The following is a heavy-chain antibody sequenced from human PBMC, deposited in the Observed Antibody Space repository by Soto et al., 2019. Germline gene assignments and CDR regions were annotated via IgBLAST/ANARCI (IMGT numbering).Heavy chain of an antibody. D-gene: IGHD3-10*01. CDR3: ARVLGGMVRGVIIRVFDS. CDR1: GGSISSYY. V-gene: IGHV4-30-4*01. CDR2: IYYSGST. J-gene: IGHJ4*02. Sequence: SETLSLTCTVSGGSISSYYWSWVRQPPGKGLEWIGYIYYSGSTYYNPSLRSRVSISVDTSKNQFSLKLNSVTAADTAVYYCARVLGGMVRGVIIRVFDSWGQGTLVTVSS.